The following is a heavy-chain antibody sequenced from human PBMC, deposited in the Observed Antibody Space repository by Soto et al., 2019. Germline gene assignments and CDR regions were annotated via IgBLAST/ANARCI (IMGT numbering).Heavy chain of an antibody. CDR3: ASSYDSSGYYYYYGMDV. Sequence: ASVKVSCKASGYTFTSYGISWVRQAPGQGLEWMGWISAYNGNTKYAQKLQGRVTMTTDTSTSTADMELRSLRSDDTAVYYCASSYDSSGYYYYYGMDVWGQGTTVTVSS. D-gene: IGHD3-22*01. CDR2: ISAYNGNT. CDR1: GYTFTSYG. J-gene: IGHJ6*02. V-gene: IGHV1-18*01.